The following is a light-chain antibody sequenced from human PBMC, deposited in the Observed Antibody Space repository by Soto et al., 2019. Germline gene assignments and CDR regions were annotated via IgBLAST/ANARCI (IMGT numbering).Light chain of an antibody. V-gene: IGLV2-14*01. Sequence: QSALTQPGSVSGSPGQSITISCTGTRSDVGGYKYVSWYQQYPGKAPKLMIYDVSYRPSGVSNRFSGSKSGDTASLTISGLQAEDEADYYCSSYTSTSTLVFGGGTQLTVL. CDR2: DVS. CDR3: SSYTSTSTLV. J-gene: IGLJ2*01. CDR1: RSDVGGYKY.